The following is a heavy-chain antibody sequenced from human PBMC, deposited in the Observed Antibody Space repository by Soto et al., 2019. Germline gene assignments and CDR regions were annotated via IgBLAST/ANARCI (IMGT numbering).Heavy chain of an antibody. CDR2: IYSAGNT. Sequence: GGSLRLSCAASGFTVSSNYMSWVRQAPGKGLEWISIIYSAGNTYYADSVKGRFTISRDNSKNTLYLQVNSLGAEDTAVYYCARDFVVGGPTINYYYGMDVWGQGTTVTAP. D-gene: IGHD1-26*01. V-gene: IGHV3-66*01. CDR3: ARDFVVGGPTINYYYGMDV. J-gene: IGHJ6*02. CDR1: GFTVSSNY.